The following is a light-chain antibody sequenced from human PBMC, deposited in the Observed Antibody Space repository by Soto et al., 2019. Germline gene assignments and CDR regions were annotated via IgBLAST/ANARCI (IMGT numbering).Light chain of an antibody. CDR1: SSNIGSNT. V-gene: IGLV1-44*01. J-gene: IGLJ1*01. CDR2: NNN. CDR3: TAWDDSMNGYV. Sequence: VLTQPPSASGTPGQRVTISCSGSSSNIGSNTVTWYQQLPGTAPKLLIYNNNQRPSGVPDRFSGSKSGTSASLAISGLQSEDEADYYCTAWDDSMNGYVFGTGTKVTVL.